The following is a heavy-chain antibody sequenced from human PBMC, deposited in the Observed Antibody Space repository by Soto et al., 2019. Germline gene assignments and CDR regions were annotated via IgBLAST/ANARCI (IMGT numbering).Heavy chain of an antibody. CDR2: IVPIFGTA. Sequence: QVQLVQSGAEVKEPGSSVKVSCKASGGTFSSYALSWVRQAPGQGLEWMGGIVPIFGTAHYAQHFQNRVTITADESTSTAYMELSSLKSDDTAVYYCARGGSSAWSVPSHLAYWGQGTLVTVSS. J-gene: IGHJ4*02. D-gene: IGHD6-19*01. CDR1: GGTFSSYA. V-gene: IGHV1-69*12. CDR3: ARGGSSAWSVPSHLAY.